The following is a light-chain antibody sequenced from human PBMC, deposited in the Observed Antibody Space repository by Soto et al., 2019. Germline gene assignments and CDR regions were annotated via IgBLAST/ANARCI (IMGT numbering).Light chain of an antibody. J-gene: IGKJ1*01. Sequence: EIVLTQSPGTLSLSPGERATLSCRASQSVNSNYLAWYQQKPGQAPRLLIYGASGKATGIPDRFSGSGSGTDLTLTITRLEPEDLAVYYCQQYGNSPRTFGPGTTLEIK. CDR3: QQYGNSPRT. V-gene: IGKV3-20*01. CDR1: QSVNSNY. CDR2: GAS.